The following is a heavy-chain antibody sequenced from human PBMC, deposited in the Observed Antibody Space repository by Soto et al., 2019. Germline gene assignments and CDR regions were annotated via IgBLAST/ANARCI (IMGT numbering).Heavy chain of an antibody. J-gene: IGHJ3*02. CDR3: ARASHYYGSGILDAFDI. D-gene: IGHD3-10*01. V-gene: IGHV1-69*13. CDR1: GGTFSSYA. CDR2: IIPIFGTA. Sequence: ASVKVSCKASGGTFSSYAISWVRQAPGQGLEWMGGIIPIFGTANYAQKFQGRVTITADESTSTAYMELSSLRSEGTAVYYCARASHYYGSGILDAFDIWGQGTMVTVSS.